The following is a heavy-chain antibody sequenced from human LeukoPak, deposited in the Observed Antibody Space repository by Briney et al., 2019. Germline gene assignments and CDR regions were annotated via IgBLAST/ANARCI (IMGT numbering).Heavy chain of an antibody. CDR2: INHSGST. V-gene: IGHV4-34*01. CDR3: ARVFYGGNSGSIDY. D-gene: IGHD4-23*01. J-gene: IGHJ4*02. CDR1: GGSFSGYY. Sequence: PSETLSLTCAVYGGSFSGYYWSWIRQPPGKGLEWIGEINHSGSTNYTPSLKSRVTISLDTSKNQFSLKLSSVTAADTAVYYCARVFYGGNSGSIDYWGQGTLVTVSS.